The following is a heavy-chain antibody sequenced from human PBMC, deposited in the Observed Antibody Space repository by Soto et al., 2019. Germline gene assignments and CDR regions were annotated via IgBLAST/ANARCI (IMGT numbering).Heavy chain of an antibody. CDR1: GFPFSSYW. CDR3: ARVGGDRYDGNGYLGRH. J-gene: IGHJ4*02. CDR2: MKSDGSGA. Sequence: EVQLVESGGGLVQPGESLTLSCAASGFPFSSYWMHWVRQAPGKGLVWVSRMKSDGSGAYYADSVKDRLTISINNARNTLELQMNSLGVEDTAVYSCARVGGDRYDGNGYLGRHWRQGTLVTVSS. D-gene: IGHD3-22*01. V-gene: IGHV3-74*01.